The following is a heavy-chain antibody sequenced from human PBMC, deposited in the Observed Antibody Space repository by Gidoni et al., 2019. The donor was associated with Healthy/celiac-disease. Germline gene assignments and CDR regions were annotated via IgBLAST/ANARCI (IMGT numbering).Heavy chain of an antibody. J-gene: IGHJ4*02. D-gene: IGHD4-17*01. CDR2: IYYSGST. CDR3: ARGNGDYVGY. Sequence: QLQLQESGPGLVKPSETLSLTCTVAGGSISSSRYYWGWIRQPPGKGLEWIGSIYYSGSTYYNPSLKSRVTISVDTSKNQFSLKLSSVTAADTAVYYCARGNGDYVGYWGQGTLVTVSS. V-gene: IGHV4-39*01. CDR1: GGSISSSRYY.